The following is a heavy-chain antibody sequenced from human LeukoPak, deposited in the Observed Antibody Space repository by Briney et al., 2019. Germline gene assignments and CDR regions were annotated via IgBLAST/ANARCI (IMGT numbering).Heavy chain of an antibody. CDR3: AELGITMIGGV. D-gene: IGHD3-10*02. J-gene: IGHJ6*04. V-gene: IGHV3-48*04. Sequence: PGGSLRLSCAASGFTFSSYGMHWVRQVPGKGLEWVSYISSSGSTKYYADSVKGRFTISRDNAKNSLYLQMNSLRAEDTAVYYCAELGITMIGGVWGKGTTVTISS. CDR2: ISSSGSTK. CDR1: GFTFSSYG.